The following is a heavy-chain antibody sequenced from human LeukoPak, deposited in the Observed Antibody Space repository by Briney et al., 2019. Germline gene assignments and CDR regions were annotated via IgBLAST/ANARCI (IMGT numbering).Heavy chain of an antibody. CDR3: ARDIEVRGRYYYYGMDV. J-gene: IGHJ6*02. CDR1: GYTFTGYY. CDR2: INPNSGGT. V-gene: IGHV1-2*02. Sequence: GASVKVSCKASGYTFTGYYMHWVRQAPGQGLEWMGWINPNSGGTNHAQKFQGRVTMTRDTSISTAYMELSRLRSDDTAVYYCARDIEVRGRYYYYGMDVWGQGTTVTVSS. D-gene: IGHD3-10*01.